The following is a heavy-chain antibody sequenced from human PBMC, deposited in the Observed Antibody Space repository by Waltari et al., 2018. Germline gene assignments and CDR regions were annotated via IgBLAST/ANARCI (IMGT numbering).Heavy chain of an antibody. Sequence: QVQLVQSGAEVKKPGASVKVSCKVSGYTLTELSMHWVRQAPGKGLGWMGGFDPEDGETIYAQKFQGRVTMTEDTSTDTAYMELSSLRSEDTAVYYCATAYYDSSGYRVPNYYGMDVWGQGTTVTVSS. V-gene: IGHV1-24*01. D-gene: IGHD3-22*01. CDR2: FDPEDGET. CDR3: ATAYYDSSGYRVPNYYGMDV. CDR1: GYTLTELS. J-gene: IGHJ6*02.